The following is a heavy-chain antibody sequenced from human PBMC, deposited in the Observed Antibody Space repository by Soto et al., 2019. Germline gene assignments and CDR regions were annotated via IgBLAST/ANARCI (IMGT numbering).Heavy chain of an antibody. J-gene: IGHJ4*02. V-gene: IGHV3-30-3*01. Sequence: QVQLVESGGGVVQPGRSLRLSCAASGFTFSSYAMHWVRQAPGKGLEWVAVISYDGSNKYYADSVKGRFTISRDNSKNALYLQMNSLRAEDTAVYYCARGDDDGGYLDYWGQGTLVTVSS. D-gene: IGHD4-17*01. CDR2: ISYDGSNK. CDR3: ARGDDDGGYLDY. CDR1: GFTFSSYA.